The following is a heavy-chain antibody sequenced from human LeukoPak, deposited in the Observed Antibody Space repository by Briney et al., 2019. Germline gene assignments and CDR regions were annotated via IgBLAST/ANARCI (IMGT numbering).Heavy chain of an antibody. CDR1: GYTLTELS. CDR3: ATDSKRGSPVRTPEYYFDY. V-gene: IGHV1-24*01. D-gene: IGHD3-10*01. J-gene: IGHJ4*02. Sequence: VASVKVSCKVSGYTLTELSMHWVRQAPGKGLEWMGGFDPEDGETIYAQKFQGRVTMTEDTSTDTAYMELSSLRSEDTAVYYCATDSKRGSPVRTPEYYFDYWGQGTLVTVSS. CDR2: FDPEDGET.